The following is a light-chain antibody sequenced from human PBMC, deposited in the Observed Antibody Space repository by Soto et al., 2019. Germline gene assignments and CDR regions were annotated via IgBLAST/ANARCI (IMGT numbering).Light chain of an antibody. Sequence: EIVMTQSPATLSVSAGERVTLSCRASQSISSSLAWYQQKPGQAPSLLFYGASTRASGVPARFSGSGSGTEVTLTLSSLQSEDFAVYYCHQYNGLPRTFGQGTKVEI. CDR3: HQYNGLPRT. J-gene: IGKJ1*01. CDR2: GAS. CDR1: QSISSS. V-gene: IGKV3-15*01.